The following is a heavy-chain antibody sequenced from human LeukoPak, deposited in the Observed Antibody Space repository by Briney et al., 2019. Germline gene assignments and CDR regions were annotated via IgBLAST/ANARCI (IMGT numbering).Heavy chain of an antibody. CDR2: FDPEDGET. J-gene: IGHJ6*02. V-gene: IGHV1-24*01. CDR1: GYTLTELS. D-gene: IGHD2-2*01. CDR3: ATVDCSSTSCPTRYYYYYGMDV. Sequence: GASVKVSCKVSGYTLTELSMHWVRQAPGKGLEWMGDFDPEDGETIYAQKFQGRVTMTEDTSTDTAYMELSSLRSEDTAVYYCATVDCSSTSCPTRYYYYYGMDVWGQGTTVTVSS.